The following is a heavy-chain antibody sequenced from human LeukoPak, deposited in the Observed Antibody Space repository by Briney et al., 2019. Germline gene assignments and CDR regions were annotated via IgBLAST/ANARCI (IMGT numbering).Heavy chain of an antibody. D-gene: IGHD2-15*01. Sequence: ASVKVSCKASGYTFTSYDINWVRQAPGQGLEWMGWMNPNSGNTGYAQKFQGRVTMTRNTPISAAYMELSGLKTEDTAGYYCWGAGGYCGRISCPYYFDYWGQGSLVAVSS. V-gene: IGHV1-8*01. CDR1: GYTFTSYD. CDR3: WGAGGYCGRISCPYYFDY. J-gene: IGHJ4*02. CDR2: MNPNSGNT.